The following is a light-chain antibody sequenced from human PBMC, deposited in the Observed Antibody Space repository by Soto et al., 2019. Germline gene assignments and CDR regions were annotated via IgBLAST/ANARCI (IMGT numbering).Light chain of an antibody. Sequence: QSALTQPASLSGSPGQSITISCTGTSSDVGGYNYVSWYQQHTGKAPKLLIYDVSNRPSGVSNRFSGSKSGNTASLTISGIQAEDEADYYCSSSTSSSSLVFGGGTKLTVL. J-gene: IGLJ2*01. CDR2: DVS. CDR3: SSSTSSSSLV. CDR1: SSDVGGYNY. V-gene: IGLV2-14*01.